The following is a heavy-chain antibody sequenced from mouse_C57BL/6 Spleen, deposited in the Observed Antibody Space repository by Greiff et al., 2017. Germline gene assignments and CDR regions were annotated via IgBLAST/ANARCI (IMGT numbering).Heavy chain of an antibody. CDR3: ARRGLDGGDYFDY. CDR2: INPYNGGT. J-gene: IGHJ2*01. Sequence: EVQLQQSGPVLVKPGASVKMSCKASGYTFTDYYMNWVKQSHGKSLEWIGVINPYNGGTSYNQKFKGKATLTVDKSSSTAYMELNSLTSEDSAVYYCARRGLDGGDYFDYWGKGTTLTVSS. D-gene: IGHD3-1*01. V-gene: IGHV1-19*01. CDR1: GYTFTDYY.